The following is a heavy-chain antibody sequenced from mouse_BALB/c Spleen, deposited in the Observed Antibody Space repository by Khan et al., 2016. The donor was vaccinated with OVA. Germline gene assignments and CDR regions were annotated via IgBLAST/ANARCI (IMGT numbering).Heavy chain of an antibody. D-gene: IGHD2-14*01. CDR3: VRDGAYHRNDGCCAY. CDR2: INPSHGYT. J-gene: IGHJ3*01. V-gene: IGHV1-4*01. CDR1: GYTFTSYT. Sequence: QVQLNQSGAALARPGASVTMSCKASGYTFTSYTIHWIKLRPGQGLEWIGYINPSHGYTNYNQTFKDKATLTAAKSSTPAYMELSSLTSDDSAIYSCVRDGAYHRNDGCCAYWGQGTLVTVSA.